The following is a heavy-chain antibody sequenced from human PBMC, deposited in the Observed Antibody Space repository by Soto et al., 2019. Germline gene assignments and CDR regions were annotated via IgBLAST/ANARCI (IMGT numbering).Heavy chain of an antibody. J-gene: IGHJ4*02. Sequence: ASAEASSKDSGYTYTSYAMHWVHQDPGQRLEWMGWINAGNGNTKYSQKFQGRVTITRDTSASTAYMELSSLRSEDTAVYYCARGLGGWPDYWGQGTLVTVSS. V-gene: IGHV1-3*01. D-gene: IGHD2-15*01. CDR1: GYTYTSYA. CDR3: ARGLGGWPDY. CDR2: INAGNGNT.